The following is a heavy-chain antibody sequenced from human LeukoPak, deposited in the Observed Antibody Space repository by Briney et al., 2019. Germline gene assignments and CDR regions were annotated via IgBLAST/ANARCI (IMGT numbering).Heavy chain of an antibody. CDR3: ARDRWGYSYGGD. Sequence: GGSLRLSCAASGFTFSSYGMSWVRQAPGKGLEWVANIKQDGSEKYYVDSVKGRFTISRDNAKNSLYLQLNSLRAEDTAVYYCARDRWGYSYGGDWGQGTLVTVSS. J-gene: IGHJ4*02. V-gene: IGHV3-7*01. CDR2: IKQDGSEK. CDR1: GFTFSSYG. D-gene: IGHD5-18*01.